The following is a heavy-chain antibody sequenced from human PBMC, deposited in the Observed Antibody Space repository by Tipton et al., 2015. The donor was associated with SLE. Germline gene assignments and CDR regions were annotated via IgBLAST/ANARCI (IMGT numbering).Heavy chain of an antibody. CDR2: IYYSGSI. CDR3: AREFRDGGSYHYYYYYIDV. V-gene: IGHV4-59*01. Sequence: TLSLTCTVSGGSISSYYWRWIRQPPGKGLEWIGDIYYSGSINYNPSLKSRVTISVDTSKNQFSLKLSSVTAADTAVYYCAREFRDGGSYHYYYYYIDVWGKGTTVTVSS. CDR1: GGSISSYY. J-gene: IGHJ6*03. D-gene: IGHD1-26*01.